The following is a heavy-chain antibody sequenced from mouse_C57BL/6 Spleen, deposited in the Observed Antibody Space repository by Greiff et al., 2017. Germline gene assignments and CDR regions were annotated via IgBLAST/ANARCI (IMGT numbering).Heavy chain of an antibody. V-gene: IGHV1-55*01. CDR1: YYTFTSYW. Sequence: VQLQQPGAELVKPGASVKMSCKASYYTFTSYWITCVKQTPGQGLAWIGDIYPGRGSTNYNEQFTNKATLTVDTSSSTAYMQLSSLTSEDSAVYYCARYYGSLYYFDYWGQGTTLTVSS. D-gene: IGHD1-1*01. J-gene: IGHJ2*01. CDR2: IYPGRGST. CDR3: ARYYGSLYYFDY.